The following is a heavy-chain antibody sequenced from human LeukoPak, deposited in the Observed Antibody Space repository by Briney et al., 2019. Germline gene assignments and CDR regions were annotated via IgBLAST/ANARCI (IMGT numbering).Heavy chain of an antibody. Sequence: GGSLRLSCAASGFTFSDAWMSWVRQAPGKGLEWVGRIKSKTDGGTTDYAAPVKGRFTISRDDSKNTLYLQMNSLKTEATAVYYCTTDQVIVVPAARRINWFDPWGQGTLVTVSS. CDR2: IKSKTDGGTT. CDR3: TTDQVIVVPAARRINWFDP. J-gene: IGHJ5*02. V-gene: IGHV3-15*01. D-gene: IGHD2-2*01. CDR1: GFTFSDAW.